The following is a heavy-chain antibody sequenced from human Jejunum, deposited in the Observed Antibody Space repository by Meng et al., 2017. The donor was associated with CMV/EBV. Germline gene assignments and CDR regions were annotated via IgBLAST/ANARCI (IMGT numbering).Heavy chain of an antibody. Sequence: SCAASGFTFSSYAMSWVRQAPGKGLEWVSGISSSGTYTYYADSVKGRFTVSRDNSENTVYLQMNSLRAEDTAVYYCAKDTAAGIATATHFDYWGHGTLVT. D-gene: IGHD6-13*01. CDR2: ISSSGTYT. CDR3: AKDTAAGIATATHFDY. V-gene: IGHV3-23*01. CDR1: GFTFSSYA. J-gene: IGHJ4*01.